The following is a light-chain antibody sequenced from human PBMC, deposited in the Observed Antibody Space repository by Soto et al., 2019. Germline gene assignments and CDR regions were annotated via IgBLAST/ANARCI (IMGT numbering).Light chain of an antibody. CDR1: SSDVGGYNY. CDR2: EVS. V-gene: IGLV2-8*01. CDR3: CSYAGSNNWV. Sequence: QSALTQPPSASGSPGQSVTISCTGTSSDVGGYNYDSWYQQHPGKAPKLMIYEVSKRPSGVPDRFSGSKSGHTSSLTVSGLQAAYEADYYCCSYAGSNNWVFGGGTKLTGL. J-gene: IGLJ2*01.